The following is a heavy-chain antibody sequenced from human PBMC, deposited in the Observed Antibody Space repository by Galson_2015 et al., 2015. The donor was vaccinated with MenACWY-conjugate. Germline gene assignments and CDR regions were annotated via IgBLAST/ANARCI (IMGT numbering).Heavy chain of an antibody. J-gene: IGHJ6*03. CDR3: AKDWSVPYSTISYYFYMDV. V-gene: IGHV3-30*18. D-gene: IGHD6-13*01. CDR1: GFTFRRFG. Sequence: LRLSFAASGFTFRRFGMHWVRQAPGKGLEWMAVISYDGGNESYADSVKGRFTISRDNSKNTLYLQMNSLRADDTAVYYCAKDWSVPYSTISYYFYMDVWGKGTTVTVSS. CDR2: ISYDGGNE.